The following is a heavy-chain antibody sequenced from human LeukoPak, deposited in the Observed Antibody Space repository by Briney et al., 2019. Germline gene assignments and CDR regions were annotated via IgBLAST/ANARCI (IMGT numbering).Heavy chain of an antibody. CDR2: IHYSGST. V-gene: IGHV4-59*08. D-gene: IGHD1-7*01. CDR1: GGSISNYY. J-gene: IGHJ4*02. Sequence: SETLSLTCTVSGGSISNYYWSWMRQPPGKGLEWIGYIHYSGSTNYNPSLKSRVTISVDKSKNQFSLKKSSVTAADTAVYYCASTDWNYARWGQGTLVTVSS. CDR3: ASTDWNYAR.